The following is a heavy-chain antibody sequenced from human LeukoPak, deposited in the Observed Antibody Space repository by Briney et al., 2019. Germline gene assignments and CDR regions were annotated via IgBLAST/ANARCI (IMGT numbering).Heavy chain of an antibody. Sequence: PSETLSLTCAVYGGSFSGYYWSWIRQPPGKGLEWIGEINHSGSTNYNPSLKSRVTISVDTSKHQFSLKLSSVTAADTAVYYCARGLAVTIHAAFDIWGQGTMVTVSS. CDR2: INHSGST. V-gene: IGHV4-34*01. D-gene: IGHD4-17*01. J-gene: IGHJ3*02. CDR3: ARGLAVTIHAAFDI. CDR1: GGSFSGYY.